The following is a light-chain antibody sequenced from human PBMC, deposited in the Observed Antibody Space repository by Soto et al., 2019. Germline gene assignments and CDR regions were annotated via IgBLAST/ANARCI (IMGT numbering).Light chain of an antibody. J-gene: IGKJ5*01. CDR3: QQYDDLPIT. CDR2: DVS. Sequence: DIHMTQSPSSLSLSVGDRVTITCQASHDITNFLNWYQQKPGKAPKLLIYDVSKLETGVPSRFSGSGSGTDFTLTISSLQPEDIATYFCQQYDDLPITFGQGTRLEIK. V-gene: IGKV1-33*01. CDR1: HDITNF.